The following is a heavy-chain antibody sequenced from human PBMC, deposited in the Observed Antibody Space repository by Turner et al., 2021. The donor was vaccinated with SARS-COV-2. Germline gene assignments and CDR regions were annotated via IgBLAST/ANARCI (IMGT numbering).Heavy chain of an antibody. D-gene: IGHD6-13*01. CDR2: FDPEDGET. V-gene: IGHV1-24*01. CDR1: GYTLTELS. Sequence: QVQLVQSGAAVTKPGASVKVSCQVSGYTLTELSMHWVRQAPGKGLEWMGGFDPEDGETIYAQKFQGIVTMTEDTSTDTAYMELSSLRAEDTAVYYWATAPPIAAAGRWFDPWGQGTLVTVSS. CDR3: ATAPPIAAAGRWFDP. J-gene: IGHJ5*02.